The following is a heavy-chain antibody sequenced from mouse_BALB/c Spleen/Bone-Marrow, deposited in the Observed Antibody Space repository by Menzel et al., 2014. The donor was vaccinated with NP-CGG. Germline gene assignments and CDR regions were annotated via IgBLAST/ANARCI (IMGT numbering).Heavy chain of an antibody. CDR3: ARLSYYGRFAY. Sequence: EVQLQQSGGGLVQPGGSLKLSCAASGFDFSRYWMSWVRQAPGKGLEWIGEINPDSSTINYTPSLKDKFIISRDNAKNTLYLQMTKVRFEDTALYYCARLSYYGRFAYWGQGTLVTVSA. V-gene: IGHV4-1*02. J-gene: IGHJ3*01. CDR1: GFDFSRYW. D-gene: IGHD1-1*01. CDR2: INPDSSTI.